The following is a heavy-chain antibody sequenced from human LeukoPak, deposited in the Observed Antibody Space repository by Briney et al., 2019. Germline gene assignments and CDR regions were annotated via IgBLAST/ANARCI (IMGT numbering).Heavy chain of an antibody. CDR3: ARHARAAYGSGSYYRKNWFDP. J-gene: IGHJ5*02. V-gene: IGHV4-38-2*02. CDR1: GYSISSGYY. CDR2: IFHTGST. D-gene: IGHD3-10*01. Sequence: PSETLSLTCTVSGYSISSGYYWAWIRQPPGKGLEWIGSIFHTGSTYHNPSLKSRVTISVDTSKNQFSLKLNSVTAADTAVYYCARHARAAYGSGSYYRKNWFDPWGQGTLVTVSS.